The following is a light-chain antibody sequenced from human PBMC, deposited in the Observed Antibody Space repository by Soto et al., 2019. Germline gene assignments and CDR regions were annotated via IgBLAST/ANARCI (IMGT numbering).Light chain of an antibody. CDR3: SSYSISTAYL. CDR1: SNDGGGYDY. J-gene: IGLJ1*01. V-gene: IGLV2-14*01. CDR2: EVC. Sequence: QSALTQPASVSGSPGQSITIYCTGTSNDGGGYDYVSWYHLHPGKAPKLMVFEVCNRPSGVSYRFSGSKSGNTASLTISGLQAEDEADYFCSSYSISTAYLFGTGTKVTV.